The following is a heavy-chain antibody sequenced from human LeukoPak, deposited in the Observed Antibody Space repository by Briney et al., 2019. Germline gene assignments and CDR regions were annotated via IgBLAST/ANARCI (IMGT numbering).Heavy chain of an antibody. CDR2: IIGRGTTT. V-gene: IGHV3-23*01. D-gene: IGHD3-10*01. Sequence: GGSLRLSCAASGFTFSAYAMNWVRQAPGKGLEWVSSIIGRGTTTFYSDSVKGRFTISRDNSKNTLYLQMNSLRAEDTAVYYCAKVSVQYGSGSYRISSTAGSSWFDPWGQGTLVTVSS. CDR3: AKVSVQYGSGSYRISSTAGSSWFDP. J-gene: IGHJ5*02. CDR1: GFTFSAYA.